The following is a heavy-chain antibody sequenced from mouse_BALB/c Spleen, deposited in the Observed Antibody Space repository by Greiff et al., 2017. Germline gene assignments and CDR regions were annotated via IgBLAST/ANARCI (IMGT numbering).Heavy chain of an antibody. Sequence: VMLVESGPGLVQPSQSLSITCTVSGFSLTSYGVHWVRQSPGRGLEWLGVIWSGGSTDYNAAFISRLSISKDNSKSQVFFKMNSLQANDTAIYYCASSRGPHWYFDVWGAGTTVTVSS. V-gene: IGHV2-2*02. CDR3: ASSRGPHWYFDV. CDR1: GFSLTSYG. J-gene: IGHJ1*01. D-gene: IGHD6-1*01. CDR2: IWSGGST.